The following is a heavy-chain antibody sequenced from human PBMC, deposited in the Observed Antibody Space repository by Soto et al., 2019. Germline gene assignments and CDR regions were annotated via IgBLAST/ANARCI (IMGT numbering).Heavy chain of an antibody. CDR1: GYTFSTSG. Sequence: GASVKVSCKASGYTFSTSGMSWLRQAPGQGLEWMGWISTYNGDTNDAPKFQDRVTMTSDTSTSTVYMELRSLRSDDTAVYYCARAGAAPDYYYGMDVWGQGTRVTVSS. CDR2: ISTYNGDT. CDR3: ARAGAAPDYYYGMDV. V-gene: IGHV1-18*01. D-gene: IGHD2-15*01. J-gene: IGHJ6*02.